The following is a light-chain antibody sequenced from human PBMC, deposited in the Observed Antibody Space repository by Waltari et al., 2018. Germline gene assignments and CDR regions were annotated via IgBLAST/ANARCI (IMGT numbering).Light chain of an antibody. CDR3: QQYGSSTWT. J-gene: IGKJ1*01. CDR2: GAS. Sequence: EIVLTQSPGTLSLSPGERATLSCRASQSVTTSSLAWYQRKPGQAPRLLIYGASSRATDIPDRFGGSGSGRDFTLTISRLEPEDFAVYYCQQYGSSTWTFGQGTKVEVK. CDR1: QSVTTSS. V-gene: IGKV3-20*01.